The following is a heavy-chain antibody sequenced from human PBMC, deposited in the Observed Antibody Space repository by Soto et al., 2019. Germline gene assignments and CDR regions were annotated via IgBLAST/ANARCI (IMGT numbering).Heavy chain of an antibody. Sequence: DVQLLESGGGLVQPEGSLRLSCAASGFTFSSYAMGWVRQGPGKGLAWVAVVSIGGSTNYADSVRGRFTISRDNSKATLSLQRHSLTAEDTAVYFCAKRRGDGAHYDYWGRGALVTVSS. D-gene: IGHD2-21*02. CDR1: GFTFSSYA. CDR3: AKRRGDGAHYDY. V-gene: IGHV3-23*01. CDR2: VSIGGST. J-gene: IGHJ4*01.